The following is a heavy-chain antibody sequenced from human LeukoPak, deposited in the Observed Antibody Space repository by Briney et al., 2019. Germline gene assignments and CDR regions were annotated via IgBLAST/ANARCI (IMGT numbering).Heavy chain of an antibody. J-gene: IGHJ5*02. V-gene: IGHV4-59*01. CDR1: GGSISNYY. CDR3: ARHGYSSGSLAWFDP. CDR2: IYYSGST. D-gene: IGHD6-19*01. Sequence: PSETLSLTCTVSGGSISNYYGNWIRQPPGKGLEWIGNIYYSGSTNYNPSLKSRVTISVDTSKNQFSLKLSSVTAADTAVYYCARHGYSSGSLAWFDPWGQGTQVTVSS.